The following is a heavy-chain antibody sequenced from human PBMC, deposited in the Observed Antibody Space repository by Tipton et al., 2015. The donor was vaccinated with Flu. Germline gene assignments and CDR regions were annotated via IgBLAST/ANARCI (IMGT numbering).Heavy chain of an antibody. CDR3: ARALSPRGYPGWDAFHI. D-gene: IGHD5-12*01. J-gene: IGHJ3*02. Sequence: TLSLTCSVSGDSIGSGYCWGWVRQPPGKGLDWIGNICHSGNTYYNPSLKSRITISVDRSKNQFSLKLRSVTAADTAVYHCARALSPRGYPGWDAFHIWGQGTMVSVSS. V-gene: IGHV4-38-2*02. CDR1: GDSIGSGYC. CDR2: ICHSGNT.